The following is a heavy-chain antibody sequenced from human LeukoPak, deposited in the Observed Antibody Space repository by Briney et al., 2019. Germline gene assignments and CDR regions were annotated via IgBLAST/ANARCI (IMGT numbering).Heavy chain of an antibody. J-gene: IGHJ6*04. CDR2: IYWDDDK. V-gene: IGHV2-5*02. D-gene: IGHD6-13*01. CDR1: GFSLSTSGVG. CDR3: AHRRVAAADMDV. Sequence: SGPTLLKPTQTLTLTCTFSGFSLSTSGVGVGWIRQPPGKALEWLSLIYWDDDKRYSPSLKSRLTITKDTSKNQVVLTMTNMDPVDTATYYCAHRRVAAADMDVWGKGTTVTVSS.